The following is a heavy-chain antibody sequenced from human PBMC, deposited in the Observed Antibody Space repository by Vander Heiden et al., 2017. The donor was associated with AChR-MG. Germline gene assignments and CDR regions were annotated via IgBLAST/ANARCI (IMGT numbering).Heavy chain of an antibody. Sequence: QVQLRESGPGLVAPSETLSLTCTVSGGSISSYYWSWIRQPPGKGLEWIGYNYYGGYTDYNPSLKSRVTISVDMSKNRFSLNMTSVTAADTAVYYGARGGREFAFLGCDFWGQGTLRTVSS. CDR3: ARGGREFAFLGCDF. J-gene: IGHJ4*02. V-gene: IGHV4-59*01. CDR1: GGSISSYY. CDR2: NYYGGYT. D-gene: IGHD3-16*01.